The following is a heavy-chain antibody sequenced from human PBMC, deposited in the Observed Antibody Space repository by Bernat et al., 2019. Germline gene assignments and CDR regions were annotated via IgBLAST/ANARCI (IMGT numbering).Heavy chain of an antibody. J-gene: IGHJ6*02. CDR1: GDSVSSNSAA. Sequence: QVQLQQSGPGLVKTSQTLSLTCAISGDSVSSNSAAWNWIRQSPSRGLEWLGRTYYTSKWDNDYAVSVKSRITINPDRSKNQFSLQLNSVTTEDTAVYYCARGRRHYYGMDGWGQGTTVTVSS. CDR3: ARGRRHYYGMDG. V-gene: IGHV6-1*01. CDR2: TYYTSKWDN.